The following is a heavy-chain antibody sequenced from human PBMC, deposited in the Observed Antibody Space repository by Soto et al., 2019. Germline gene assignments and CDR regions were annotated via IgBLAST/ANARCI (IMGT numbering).Heavy chain of an antibody. J-gene: IGHJ4*02. CDR2: MFYSGSST. Sequence: PSETLSLTCTVSGGSISNSYWSWIRQPPGKGLEWIGYMFYSGSSTNYNPSLKSRVTISVDTSKNQFSLKVSSVTAADTAVYYCARRWGTSFDFWGQGALVTVSS. V-gene: IGHV4-59*01. CDR3: ARRWGTSFDF. CDR1: GGSISNSY. D-gene: IGHD7-27*01.